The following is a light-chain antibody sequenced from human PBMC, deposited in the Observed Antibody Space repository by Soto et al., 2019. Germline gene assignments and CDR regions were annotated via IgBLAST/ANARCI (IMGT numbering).Light chain of an antibody. CDR3: KQAKSFPIT. V-gene: IGKV1-12*01. CDR1: QPISTW. J-gene: IGKJ4*01. CDR2: SAS. Sequence: DIQMTQSPSSVSASVGDRVTITCRASQPISTWLAWYQQRPGRAPKLLIYSASSLQSGVPSRFSGSVSGTDFTLTISSLQPEDFATYYCKQAKSFPITFGGGTKVEIK.